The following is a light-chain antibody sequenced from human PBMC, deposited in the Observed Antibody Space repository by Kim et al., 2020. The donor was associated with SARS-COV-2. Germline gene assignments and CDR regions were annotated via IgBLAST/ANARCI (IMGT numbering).Light chain of an antibody. CDR2: AVC. CDR3: KQYSNWTST. J-gene: IGKJ4*01. V-gene: IGKV3-15*01. Sequence: TPGESATRARRTGQSVSGNLAWVKQQPRQAPRYLFYAVCTGTTVIPAMWSGSGFGTEFTLTISRLQSEDIAVYDCKQYSNWTSTLGGGTKGDIK. CDR1: QSVSGN.